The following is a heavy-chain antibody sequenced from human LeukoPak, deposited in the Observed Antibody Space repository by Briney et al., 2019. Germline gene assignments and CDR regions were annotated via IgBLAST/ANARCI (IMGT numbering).Heavy chain of an antibody. CDR2: IYYSGNT. Sequence: SGAPFPTRAVSGGSLSSSNYYWGWVRPPPGQGVGWIGSIYYSGNTYYNPSLKSRVTISVDTSKNQFSLKLSSVTATDTAVYYCARRRAGRDWFDPWGQGTLVTVSS. D-gene: IGHD6-19*01. J-gene: IGHJ5*02. CDR1: GGSLSSSNYY. CDR3: ARRRAGRDWFDP. V-gene: IGHV4-39*01.